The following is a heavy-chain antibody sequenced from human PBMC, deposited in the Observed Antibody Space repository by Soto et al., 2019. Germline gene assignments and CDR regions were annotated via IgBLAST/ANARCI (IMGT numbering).Heavy chain of an antibody. J-gene: IGHJ4*02. Sequence: GWSLRLSCSASGFTFSTYAMSWVRQAPGKGLEWVSAISGSGGSTYYADSVKGRFTISRDNSKNTLYLQMNSLRAEDTAVYYVSNIGYSSSWNRFDYWGQVSLVTVSS. CDR1: GFTFSTYA. CDR2: ISGSGGST. D-gene: IGHD6-13*01. V-gene: IGHV3-23*01. CDR3: SNIGYSSSWNRFDY.